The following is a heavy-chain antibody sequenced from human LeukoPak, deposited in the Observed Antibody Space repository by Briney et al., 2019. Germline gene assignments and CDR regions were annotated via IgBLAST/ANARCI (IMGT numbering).Heavy chain of an antibody. Sequence: SVKVSCKASGGTFSSYAISWVRQAPGQGLEWMGGIIPIFGTANYAQKFQGRVTITTDESTSTAYMELSSLRSEDTAVYYCARGGTVGMYFDYWGQGTLVTVSS. D-gene: IGHD4-23*01. V-gene: IGHV1-69*05. CDR2: IIPIFGTA. CDR3: ARGGTVGMYFDY. CDR1: GGTFSSYA. J-gene: IGHJ4*02.